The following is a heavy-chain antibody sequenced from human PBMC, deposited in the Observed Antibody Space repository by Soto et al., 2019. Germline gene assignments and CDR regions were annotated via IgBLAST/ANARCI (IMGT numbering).Heavy chain of an antibody. CDR1: GGSLSGYY. J-gene: IGHJ4*02. CDR2: INHSGST. D-gene: IGHD3-10*01. V-gene: IGHV4-34*01. Sequence: SETLSLTCAVYGGSLSGYYWSWIRQPPGKGLEWIGEINHSGSTNYNPSLRSRVTISVDTSKNQFSLKLSSVTAADTAVYYCARGVYYGSGSLGYWGQGT. CDR3: ARGVYYGSGSLGY.